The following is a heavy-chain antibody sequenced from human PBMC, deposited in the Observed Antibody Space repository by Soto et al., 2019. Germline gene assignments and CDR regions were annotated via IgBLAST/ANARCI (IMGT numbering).Heavy chain of an antibody. J-gene: IGHJ4*02. V-gene: IGHV5-51*01. CDR2: IYPGDHET. Sequence: GESLTISCQSSGYTFSNFWIGWVRQLPGNGLEWMGIIYPGDHETRYSPSFHGKLTISTDRSINTAYLQWNSLEASDTAFYFCARSPRSSPYFDYWGQGALFTVS. CDR3: ARSPRSSPYFDY. CDR1: GYTFSNFW. D-gene: IGHD6-13*01.